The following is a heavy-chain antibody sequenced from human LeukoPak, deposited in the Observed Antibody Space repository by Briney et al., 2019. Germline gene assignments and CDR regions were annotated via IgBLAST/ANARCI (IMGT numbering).Heavy chain of an antibody. Sequence: PSEILSLTCTVSGGSISGYYWTWIRQPPGKGLEWIGYISYSGNINYNPSLKSRVTISVDTSKNQFSLKLTSVAAADTAMYYCARGLWFAVPGAFDFWGQGTMVTVSS. V-gene: IGHV4-59*01. D-gene: IGHD3-10*01. CDR2: ISYSGNI. CDR3: ARGLWFAVPGAFDF. CDR1: GGSISGYY. J-gene: IGHJ3*01.